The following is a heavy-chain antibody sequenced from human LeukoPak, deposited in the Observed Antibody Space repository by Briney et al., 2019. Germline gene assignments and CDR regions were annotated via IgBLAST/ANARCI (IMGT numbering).Heavy chain of an antibody. CDR2: IYYSGST. CDR1: RGSINSYY. J-gene: IGHJ6*02. D-gene: IGHD3-16*02. Sequence: SESLSLTCTVSRGSINSYYMSWIRQPPGKGLEWVGYIYYSGSTNYNPSFKSRLTISVDPSKNQFSLKRSSGTAADTAVYFCARLSQMTYFYFYSMDVWGQGTTVTVSS. V-gene: IGHV4-59*08. CDR3: ARLSQMTYFYFYSMDV.